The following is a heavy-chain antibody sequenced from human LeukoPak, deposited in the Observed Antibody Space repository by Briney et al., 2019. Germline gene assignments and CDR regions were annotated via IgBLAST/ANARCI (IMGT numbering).Heavy chain of an antibody. V-gene: IGHV3-66*01. D-gene: IGHD2-15*01. CDR1: GFTVSSNY. CDR2: IYSGGST. CDR3: AREVVAATPHYYYYYGMDV. J-gene: IGHJ6*02. Sequence: GGSLRLSCAASGFTVSSNYMSWVRQAPGKGLEWASVIYSGGSTYYADSVKGRFTISRDNSKNTLYLQMNSLRAEDTAVYYCAREVVAATPHYYYYYGMDVWGQGTTVTVSS.